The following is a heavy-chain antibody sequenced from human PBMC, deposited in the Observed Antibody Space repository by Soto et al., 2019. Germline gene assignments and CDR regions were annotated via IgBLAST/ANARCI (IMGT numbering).Heavy chain of an antibody. D-gene: IGHD1-26*01. CDR3: ARQRDGREGDY. CDR1: GFTFSNYA. Sequence: EVQLLESGGGLVQSGGSLRLSCAASGFTFSNYAMSWVRQAPGKGLEWVSGISGSGGTTHYADSVKGRFTISRDNSKNSLYLQMNSLRAEDTAIYYCARQRDGREGDYWGQGTLVTVSS. V-gene: IGHV3-23*01. J-gene: IGHJ4*02. CDR2: ISGSGGTT.